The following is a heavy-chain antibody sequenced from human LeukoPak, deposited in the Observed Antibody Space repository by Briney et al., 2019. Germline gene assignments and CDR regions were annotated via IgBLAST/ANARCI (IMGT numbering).Heavy chain of an antibody. V-gene: IGHV4-38-2*02. CDR3: ARDGIAALGPFDY. CDR1: GGSISSGYY. Sequence: PSETLSLTCTVSGGSISSGYYWGWIRQPPGKGLEWIGSIYHSGSTYYNPSLKSRVTISVDTSKNQFSLKLSSVTAADTAVYYCARDGIAALGPFDYWGQGTLVTVSS. J-gene: IGHJ4*02. D-gene: IGHD6-13*01. CDR2: IYHSGST.